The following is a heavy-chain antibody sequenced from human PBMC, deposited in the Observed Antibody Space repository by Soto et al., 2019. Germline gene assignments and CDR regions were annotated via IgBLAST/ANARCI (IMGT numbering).Heavy chain of an antibody. J-gene: IGHJ4*02. CDR3: ARGPSCGGDCYLFDY. D-gene: IGHD2-21*02. Sequence: ASVEVSCKASGYTFTSYYIHWVRQAPGQGLEWVAMINPGGGRTKNAQMFQGRVTLTRDTSAGTVDMELSSLTSDDTAVYYCARGPSCGGDCYLFDYWGQGSLVTVSS. CDR1: GYTFTSYY. V-gene: IGHV1-46*01. CDR2: INPGGGRT.